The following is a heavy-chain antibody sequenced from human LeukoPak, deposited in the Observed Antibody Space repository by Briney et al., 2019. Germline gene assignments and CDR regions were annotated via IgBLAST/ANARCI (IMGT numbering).Heavy chain of an antibody. CDR2: IYYSGSS. Sequence: SETLSLTCTVSGDSISTDYWSWIRQPPGKGLEWIGYIYYSGSSNYNPSLKSRVTISVDTSKNQFSLKLSSVTAADTAVYYCARDGRLGTAYYYYYYMDVWGKGTTVTVSS. CDR3: ARDGRLGTAYYYYYYMDV. CDR1: GDSISTDY. J-gene: IGHJ6*03. V-gene: IGHV4-59*12. D-gene: IGHD1-7*01.